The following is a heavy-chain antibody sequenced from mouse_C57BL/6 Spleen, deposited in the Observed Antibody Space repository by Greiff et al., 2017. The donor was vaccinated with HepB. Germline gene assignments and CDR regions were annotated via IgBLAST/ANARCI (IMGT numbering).Heavy chain of an antibody. J-gene: IGHJ2*01. D-gene: IGHD3-3*01. CDR1: GYAFSSSW. Sequence: VQLQQSGPELVKPGASVKISCKASGYAFSSSWMNWVKQRPGKGLEWIGRIYPGDGDTNYNGKFKGKATLTADKSSSTAYMQLSSLTSEDSAVYFCASRGEGYWGQGTTLTVSS. CDR2: IYPGDGDT. V-gene: IGHV1-82*01. CDR3: ASRGEGY.